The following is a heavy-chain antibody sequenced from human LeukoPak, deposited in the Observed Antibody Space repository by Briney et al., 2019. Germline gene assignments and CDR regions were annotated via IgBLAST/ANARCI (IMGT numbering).Heavy chain of an antibody. CDR1: DGSISSSNW. D-gene: IGHD6-13*01. Sequence: SETLSLTCAVSDGSISSSNWWTWVRPPPGKGLEWIGEVYHSGSTNYNPSLKSRVTISVDKSKNHFSLNLTSVTAADTAVYYCASLLAAATYYFDYWGQGTLVTVSS. CDR3: ASLLAAATYYFDY. CDR2: VYHSGST. J-gene: IGHJ4*02. V-gene: IGHV4-4*02.